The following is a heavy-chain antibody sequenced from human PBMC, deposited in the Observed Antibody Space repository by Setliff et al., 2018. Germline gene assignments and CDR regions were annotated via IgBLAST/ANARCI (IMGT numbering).Heavy chain of an antibody. J-gene: IGHJ3*02. D-gene: IGHD2-2*01. V-gene: IGHV1-18*01. CDR1: GYTFSNYG. Sequence: ASVKVSCKASGYTFSNYGISWVRQAPGQGLEWMGWISAYNGYIIYAQKLQGRVTMTTDTSTSTAYMEVRSLRSNDTAVYYCARAPGTVVVPASRSAFDIWGQGTMVTVSS. CDR3: ARAPGTVVVPASRSAFDI. CDR2: ISAYNGYI.